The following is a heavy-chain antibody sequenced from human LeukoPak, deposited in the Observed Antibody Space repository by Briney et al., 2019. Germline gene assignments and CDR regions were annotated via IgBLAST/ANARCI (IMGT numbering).Heavy chain of an antibody. J-gene: IGHJ4*02. V-gene: IGHV3-30*02. CDR3: AKGKKCSSTSWYPGFGY. D-gene: IGHD2-2*01. CDR1: GFTFSSYG. Sequence: GGSLRLSCAASGFTFSSYGMHWVRQAPGKGLEWVAFIRYDGSNKYYADSVKGRFTISRDNSKSTLYLQMNSLRAEDTAVYYCAKGKKCSSTSWYPGFGYWGQGTLVTVSS. CDR2: IRYDGSNK.